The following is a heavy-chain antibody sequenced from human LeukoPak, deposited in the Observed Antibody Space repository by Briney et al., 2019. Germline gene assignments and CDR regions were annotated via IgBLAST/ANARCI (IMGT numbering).Heavy chain of an antibody. Sequence: GGSLRLSCAASGFTVSSNYMSWVRQAPGKGLEWVSVIYSGGSTYYADSVRGRFTISRDNSKNTLYLQMNSLRAEDTAVYYCARDVSGSYPGYWGQGTLVTVSS. V-gene: IGHV3-66*01. CDR3: ARDVSGSYPGY. CDR2: IYSGGST. D-gene: IGHD1-26*01. J-gene: IGHJ4*02. CDR1: GFTVSSNY.